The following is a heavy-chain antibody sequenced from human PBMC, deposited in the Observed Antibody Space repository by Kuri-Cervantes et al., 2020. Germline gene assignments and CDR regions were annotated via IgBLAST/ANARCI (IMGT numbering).Heavy chain of an antibody. V-gene: IGHV3-48*01. CDR3: AKGGGNWMFDY. CDR2: IRNSSSMI. J-gene: IGHJ4*02. Sequence: GESLKISCAASGFMYSGCIMDWVRQAPGKGLEWVSNIRNSSSMIHYADSVKGRFTISRDYSKNTLYLQMNSLRAGDSAVYYCAKGGGNWMFDYWGQGTLVTVSS. CDR1: GFMYSGCI. D-gene: IGHD1-1*01.